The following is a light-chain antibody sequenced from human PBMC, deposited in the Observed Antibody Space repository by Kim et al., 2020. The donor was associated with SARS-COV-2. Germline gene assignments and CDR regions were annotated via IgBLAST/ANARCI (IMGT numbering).Light chain of an antibody. V-gene: IGKV3-11*01. CDR1: QSVSSY. CDR3: QPRTGWPPTYT. J-gene: IGKJ2*01. CDR2: DTS. Sequence: PGDRATLSCRASQSVSSYLAWYQHRPGQPPRLLIYDTSKRATGIPGRFSGSGSGADFTLTIRSLEPEDFAVYSCQPRTGWPPTYTFGQGTKLEF.